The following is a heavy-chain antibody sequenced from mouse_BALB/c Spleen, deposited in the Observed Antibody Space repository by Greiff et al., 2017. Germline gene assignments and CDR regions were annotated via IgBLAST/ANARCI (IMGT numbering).Heavy chain of an antibody. D-gene: IGHD1-1*01. CDR1: GFTFSSYT. Sequence: EVQRVESGGGLVKPGGSLKLSCAASGFTFSSYTMSWVRQTPEKGLEWVATISSGGSYTYYPDSVKGRFTISRDNAKNTLYLQMSSLKSEDTAMYYCTRRGGSYFDYWGQGTTLTVSS. CDR2: ISSGGSYT. CDR3: TRRGGSYFDY. J-gene: IGHJ2*01. V-gene: IGHV5-6-4*01.